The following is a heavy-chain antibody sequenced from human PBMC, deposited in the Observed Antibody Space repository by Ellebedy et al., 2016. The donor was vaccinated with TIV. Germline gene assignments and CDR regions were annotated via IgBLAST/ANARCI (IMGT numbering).Heavy chain of an antibody. J-gene: IGHJ5*02. CDR1: GFTFSSYS. V-gene: IGHV3-21*01. D-gene: IGHD6-13*01. CDR3: ARDSPNTNWYSSSSRVDWFDP. Sequence: GGSLRLSXAASGFTFSSYSMNWVRQAPGKGLEWVSSISSSSSYIYYADSVKGRFTISRDNAKNSLYLQMNSLRAEDTAVYYCARDSPNTNWYSSSSRVDWFDPWGQGTLVTVSS. CDR2: ISSSSSYI.